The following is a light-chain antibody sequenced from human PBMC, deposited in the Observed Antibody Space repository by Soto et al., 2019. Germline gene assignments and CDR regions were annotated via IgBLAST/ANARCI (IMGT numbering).Light chain of an antibody. Sequence: EIVLTQSPGTLSLSPGEGATLSCRASQSITNNYLAWYQQKPGRAHRLLIYGASSRATGIPDRFSGSGSGTDFTLTISRLEPEDFAVYYCHHYGGSQYTFGQGTKLEI. V-gene: IGKV3-20*01. J-gene: IGKJ2*01. CDR1: QSITNNY. CDR3: HHYGGSQYT. CDR2: GAS.